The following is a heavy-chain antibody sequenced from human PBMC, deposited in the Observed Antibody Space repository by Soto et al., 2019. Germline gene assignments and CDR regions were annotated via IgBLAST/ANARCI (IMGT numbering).Heavy chain of an antibody. CDR2: ISYDGSNK. D-gene: IGHD6-13*01. CDR1: GFTFSSYG. J-gene: IGHJ4*02. V-gene: IGHV3-30*03. Sequence: GGSLRLSCAASGFTFSSYGMHWVRQAPGKGLEWVAVISYDGSNKYYADSVKGRFTISRDNSKNTLYLQMNSLRAEDTAVYYCAYSSSWPQNFDYWGQGTLVTVSS. CDR3: AYSSSWPQNFDY.